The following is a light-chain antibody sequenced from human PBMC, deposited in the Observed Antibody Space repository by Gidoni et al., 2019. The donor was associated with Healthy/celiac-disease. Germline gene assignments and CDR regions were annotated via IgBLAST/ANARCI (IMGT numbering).Light chain of an antibody. J-gene: IGKJ4*01. CDR3: QQYYSYPPLT. CDR2: AAS. V-gene: IGKV1-8*01. Sequence: AIRMTQSPSSFSASTGDRVTITCRASQGISSYLAWYQQKPGKAPKLLLYAASTLQSGVPSRFSGSGSGTDFTLTISCLQYEDFATYYCQQYYSYPPLTFGGGTKVEIK. CDR1: QGISSY.